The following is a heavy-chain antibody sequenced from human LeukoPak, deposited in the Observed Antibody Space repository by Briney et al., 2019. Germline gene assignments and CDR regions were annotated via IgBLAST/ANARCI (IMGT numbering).Heavy chain of an antibody. D-gene: IGHD2-8*01. CDR1: GYTFTSFG. Sequence: ASVKVSCKASGYTFTSFGITWVRQAPGQGLEWMGWISAYNGNTNYAQNLQGRVTMTTDTSTSTAYMELRSLRSDDTAVYYCARDSIVRGNIGNDMDVWGKGTTVTVSS. CDR2: ISAYNGNT. V-gene: IGHV1-18*01. CDR3: ARDSIVRGNIGNDMDV. J-gene: IGHJ6*03.